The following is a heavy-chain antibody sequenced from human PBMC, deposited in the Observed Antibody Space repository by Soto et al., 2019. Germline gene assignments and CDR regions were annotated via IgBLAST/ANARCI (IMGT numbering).Heavy chain of an antibody. D-gene: IGHD2-15*01. J-gene: IGHJ5*02. Sequence: GESLKISCKGSGYSFTSYWIGWVRQMPGKGLEWMGIIYPGDSGTRYSPSFQGQVTISADKSISTAYLQWSSLKASDTAMYYCARFPPPYCSGGSCYSGTWFDPWGQGTLVTVSS. CDR1: GYSFTSYW. V-gene: IGHV5-51*01. CDR2: IYPGDSGT. CDR3: ARFPPPYCSGGSCYSGTWFDP.